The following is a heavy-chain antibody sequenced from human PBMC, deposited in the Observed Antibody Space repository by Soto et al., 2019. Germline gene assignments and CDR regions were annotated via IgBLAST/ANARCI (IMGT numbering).Heavy chain of an antibody. CDR2: ISGSGDST. Sequence: GGSLRLSCAASGFTFSKYAMSWVRQAPGKGLEWVASISGSGDSTYYADSVKGRFTISRDTSENTLYLQMNSLRAEDTAVYSCATTTITHFDYWGQGAPVTVSS. V-gene: IGHV3-23*01. D-gene: IGHD4-4*01. J-gene: IGHJ4*02. CDR3: ATTTITHFDY. CDR1: GFTFSKYA.